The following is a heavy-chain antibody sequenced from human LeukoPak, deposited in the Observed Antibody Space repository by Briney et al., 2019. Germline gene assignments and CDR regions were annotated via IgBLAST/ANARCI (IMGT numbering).Heavy chain of an antibody. V-gene: IGHV4-59*08. Sequence: PSETLSLTCTVTGGSISSYYWSWIRQPPGKGLEWIGYIYYSGSTNYNPSLKSRVTISVDTSKNQFSLKLSSVTAADTAVYYCARARYYYDSSGYGFDYWGQGTLVTVSS. CDR3: ARARYYYDSSGYGFDY. CDR2: IYYSGST. CDR1: GGSISSYY. J-gene: IGHJ4*02. D-gene: IGHD3-22*01.